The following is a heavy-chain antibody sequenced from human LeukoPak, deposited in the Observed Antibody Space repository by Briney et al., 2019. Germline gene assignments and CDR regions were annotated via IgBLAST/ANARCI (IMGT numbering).Heavy chain of an antibody. D-gene: IGHD2-15*01. V-gene: IGHV4-34*01. CDR1: GGSFSGYY. J-gene: IGHJ4*02. CDR3: ARGEAATHLIDY. Sequence: PSETLSLTCAVYGGSFSGYYWSWIRQPPGKGLEWIGEINHSGSTNYNPSLKSRVTISVDTSKNQFSLELSSVTAADTAVYYCARGEAATHLIDYWGQGTLVTVSS. CDR2: INHSGST.